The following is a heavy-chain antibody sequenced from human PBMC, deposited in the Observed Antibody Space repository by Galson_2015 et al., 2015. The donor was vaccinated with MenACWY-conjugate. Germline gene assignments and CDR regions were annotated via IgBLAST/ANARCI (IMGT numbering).Heavy chain of an antibody. CDR2: ISWDSGSI. D-gene: IGHD6-19*01. V-gene: IGHV3-9*01. Sequence: SLRLSCAGSGFTFDDKDMHWVRHAPGKGLEWVSGISWDSGSIDYADSVKGRFTISRDNAKNYLYLQISSLRAEDTSLYYCAKSAEYSSGWYAIEYWGQGALVTVSS. CDR1: GFTFDDKD. CDR3: AKSAEYSSGWYAIEY. J-gene: IGHJ4*02.